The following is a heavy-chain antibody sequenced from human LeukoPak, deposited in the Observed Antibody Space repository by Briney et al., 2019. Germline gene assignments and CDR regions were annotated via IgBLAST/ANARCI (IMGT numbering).Heavy chain of an antibody. CDR1: GASISSSS. V-gene: IGHV4-59*01. Sequence: SETLSLTCTVSGASISSSSWSWIRQPPGKGLEWIGYMHYSGNTNYNPSLKSRVTISVDTTKNQFSLNLSSVTAADRAVYYCARGRGHSYGQYYFNYWGQGTLVTVSS. CDR2: MHYSGNT. J-gene: IGHJ4*02. D-gene: IGHD5-18*01. CDR3: ARGRGHSYGQYYFNY.